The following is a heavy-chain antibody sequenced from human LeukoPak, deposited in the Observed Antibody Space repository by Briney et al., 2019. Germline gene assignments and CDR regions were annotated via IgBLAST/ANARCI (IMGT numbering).Heavy chain of an antibody. Sequence: SQTLSLTCTVSGGSIGDYYWSWIRQPPGQGLEWLGYIHYSGDTYYHPSLKSRLIISIDASKNQFSVNLSSVTAADTAVYYCARESPPDAFDIWGRGTVVTVSS. CDR2: IHYSGDT. CDR1: GGSIGDYY. V-gene: IGHV4-30-4*01. CDR3: ARESPPDAFDI. J-gene: IGHJ3*02.